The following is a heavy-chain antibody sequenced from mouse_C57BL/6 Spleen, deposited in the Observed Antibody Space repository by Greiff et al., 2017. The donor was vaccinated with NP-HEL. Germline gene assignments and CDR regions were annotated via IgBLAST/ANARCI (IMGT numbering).Heavy chain of an antibody. CDR1: GYAFSSSW. V-gene: IGHV1-82*01. Sequence: QVQLQQSGPAPVKPGASVKIYCKASGYAFSSSWMNSVKQRPGKGLDWIGRLYPGDGDPNYNGKFKGKSTLTADKSSSTAYMQLSSLTSEDSAVYFCAREDGYWAMDYWGQGTSVTVSS. D-gene: IGHD2-3*01. CDR2: LYPGDGDP. CDR3: AREDGYWAMDY. J-gene: IGHJ4*01.